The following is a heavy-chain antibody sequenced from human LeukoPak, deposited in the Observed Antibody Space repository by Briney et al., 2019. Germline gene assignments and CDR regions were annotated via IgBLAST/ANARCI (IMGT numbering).Heavy chain of an antibody. J-gene: IGHJ4*02. CDR3: ATSITTPGAFDI. V-gene: IGHV3-15*07. Sequence: GGSLRLSCAASSVTFTKAWMNWVRQAPGKGLEWVARIVSETVGGRTDYAASVKGRFTISRDDSKSTLFLQMSSLKIEDTAVYYCATSITTPGAFDIWGQGVLVTVSS. CDR1: SVTFTKAW. CDR2: IVSETVGGRT. D-gene: IGHD1-1*01.